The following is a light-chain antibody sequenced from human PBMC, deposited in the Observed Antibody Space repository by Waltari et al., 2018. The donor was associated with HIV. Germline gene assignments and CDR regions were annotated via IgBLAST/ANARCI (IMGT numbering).Light chain of an antibody. V-gene: IGKV1-39*01. CDR1: QRINSY. CDR3: QQSYSTPYT. CDR2: AAS. J-gene: IGKJ2*01. Sequence: DIQMTQSPSSLSASVGDRVTITCRASQRINSYLNWYQQKQGKAPKLLFYAASSLQSGGSARFSGSRSGTDFTLTISRLQPEDFATYDCQQSYSTPYTFGQGTKLEIK.